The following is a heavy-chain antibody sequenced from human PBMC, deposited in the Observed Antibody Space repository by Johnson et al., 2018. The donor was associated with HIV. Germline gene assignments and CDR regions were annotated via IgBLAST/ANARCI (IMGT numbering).Heavy chain of an antibody. V-gene: IGHV3-74*01. J-gene: IGHJ3*02. CDR1: GFTFSTYW. D-gene: IGHD5-24*01. CDR2: INNDGSST. Sequence: VQLVESGGGLVQPGGSLRLSCAASGFTFSTYWMHWVRQVPGKGLMWVSRINNDGSSTNYADSVKGRFTISRDNAKNTLYLQMHSLRAEDTAMYYCAREKKMGGTFDIWGQGTKVTVSS. CDR3: AREKKMGGTFDI.